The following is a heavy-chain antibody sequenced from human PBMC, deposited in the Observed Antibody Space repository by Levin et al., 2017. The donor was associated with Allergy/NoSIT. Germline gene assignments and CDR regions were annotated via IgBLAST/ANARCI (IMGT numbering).Heavy chain of an antibody. CDR2: IYLGDSEI. D-gene: IGHD2-15*01. J-gene: IGHJ5*01. CDR3: VISDCGYCNGGSTLGFDS. CDR1: GVSSTRYW. V-gene: IGHV5-51*01. Sequence: GESLKISCEGSGVSSTRYWIGWVRQMPGKGLEWMGNIYLGDSEIRYSPSFQGQVIISADKSITTPYLQLDSLKASDTAIYYCVISDCGYCNGGSTLGFDSLGRGALVGVS.